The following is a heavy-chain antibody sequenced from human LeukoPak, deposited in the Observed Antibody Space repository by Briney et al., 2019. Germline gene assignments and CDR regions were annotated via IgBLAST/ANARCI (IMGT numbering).Heavy chain of an antibody. Sequence: GGSLRLSCAASGFTFNNFGMHWVRQAPGKGLVWVSRINSDGTSTIYAESVKGRFTISRDNAKNTLYLQMNSLRAEDTAVYYCARDGYYDYWGQGTLVTVSS. CDR1: GFTFNNFG. D-gene: IGHD3-22*01. J-gene: IGHJ4*02. CDR3: ARDGYYDY. CDR2: INSDGTST. V-gene: IGHV3-74*01.